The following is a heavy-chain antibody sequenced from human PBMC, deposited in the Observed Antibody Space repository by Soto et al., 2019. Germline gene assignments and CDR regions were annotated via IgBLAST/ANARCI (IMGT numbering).Heavy chain of an antibody. CDR2: INHSGST. CDR3: AIGYGRNFDF. J-gene: IGHJ4*02. V-gene: IGHV4-34*01. CDR1: GGSFSGYY. D-gene: IGHD3-10*01. Sequence: QVQLQQWGAGLLKPSETLSLTCAVYGGSFSGYYWNWIRQPPGKGLEWIGEINHSGSTNYNPTLKSRVTLSVDTTKNQFSLKLSSVTAADTAVYYCAIGYGRNFDFWGQGTLVTVSS.